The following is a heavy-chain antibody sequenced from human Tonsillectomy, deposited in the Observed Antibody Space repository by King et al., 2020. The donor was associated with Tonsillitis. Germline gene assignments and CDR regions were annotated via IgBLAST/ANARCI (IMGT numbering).Heavy chain of an antibody. CDR1: GYTFTSYG. CDR3: ARYYSDFVGYWFDP. Sequence: QLVQSGAEVKKPGASVKVSCKASGYTFTSYGVTWVRQAPGQGLEWMGWISPYNGNRSYAQKFQGRVTVTTDTSTSTAYMELRSLRFDDTALYYCARYYSDFVGYWFDPWGQGTLVTVSS. J-gene: IGHJ5*02. D-gene: IGHD2-15*01. V-gene: IGHV1-18*04. CDR2: ISPYNGNR.